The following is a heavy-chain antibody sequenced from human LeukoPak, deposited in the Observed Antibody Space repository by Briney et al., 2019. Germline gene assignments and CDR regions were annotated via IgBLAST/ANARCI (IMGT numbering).Heavy chain of an antibody. Sequence: ASVKVSCKASGYTFTSYGISWVRQAPGQGLEWMGWISAYNGNTNYAQKLQGRVTMTTDTSTSTAYMELRSLRSDDTAVYYCARDERPGIAAAVNYWGQGTLVTVCS. V-gene: IGHV1-18*01. D-gene: IGHD6-13*01. CDR3: ARDERPGIAAAVNY. J-gene: IGHJ4*02. CDR1: GYTFTSYG. CDR2: ISAYNGNT.